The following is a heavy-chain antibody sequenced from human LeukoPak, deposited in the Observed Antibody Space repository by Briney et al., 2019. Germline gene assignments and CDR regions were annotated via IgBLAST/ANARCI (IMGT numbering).Heavy chain of an antibody. V-gene: IGHV3-30*18. CDR3: ANTYYYDGSGYYYLGWFDP. CDR2: ISYDGSNK. D-gene: IGHD3-22*01. Sequence: GGSLRLSCAASGFTFSSYGMHWVRQAPGKGLEWAAVISYDGSNKYYADSVKGRFTISRDNSKNTLYLQMNSLRAEDTAVYFCANTYYYDGSGYYYLGWFDPWGQGTLVTVSS. J-gene: IGHJ5*02. CDR1: GFTFSSYG.